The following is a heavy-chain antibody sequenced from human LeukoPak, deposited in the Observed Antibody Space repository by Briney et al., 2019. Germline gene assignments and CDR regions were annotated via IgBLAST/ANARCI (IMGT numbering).Heavy chain of an antibody. V-gene: IGHV4-34*01. D-gene: IGHD3-10*01. Sequence: PSETLSLTCAVYGGSFSGYYWSWIRQPPGKGLEWIGEINHSGSTNYNPSLKSRVTIAVDTSKNQFSLKLSSVTAADTAVYYCARDSHYYGSGTGLDVWGKGTTVTVSS. J-gene: IGHJ6*04. CDR3: ARDSHYYGSGTGLDV. CDR1: GGSFSGYY. CDR2: INHSGST.